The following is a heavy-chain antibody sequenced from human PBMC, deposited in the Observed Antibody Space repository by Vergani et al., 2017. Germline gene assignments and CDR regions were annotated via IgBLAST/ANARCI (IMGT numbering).Heavy chain of an antibody. D-gene: IGHD5-24*01. V-gene: IGHV3-66*01. Sequence: EVQLVESGGGLVQPGRSLRLSCAASGFTFDDYAMHWVRQAPGKGLEWVSVIYSGGSTYYADSVKGRFTISRDNSKNTLYLQMNSLRAEDTAVYYCARAEMATIREYYFDYWGQGTLVTVSS. J-gene: IGHJ4*02. CDR2: IYSGGST. CDR3: ARAEMATIREYYFDY. CDR1: GFTFDDYA.